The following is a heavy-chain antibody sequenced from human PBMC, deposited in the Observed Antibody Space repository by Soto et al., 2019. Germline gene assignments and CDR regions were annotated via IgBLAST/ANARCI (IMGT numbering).Heavy chain of an antibody. CDR1: GGTFSSYT. Sequence: QVQLVQSGAEVKKPGSSVKVSCKASGGTFSSYTISWVRQAPGQGLEWMGRIIPILGIANYAQKFQGRVRITADKSTSPAYMELSSLRSEDTAVYYCASLTLAYCGGDGYHDYWGQGTLVTVSS. CDR3: ASLTLAYCGGDGYHDY. CDR2: IIPILGIA. J-gene: IGHJ4*02. V-gene: IGHV1-69*02. D-gene: IGHD2-21*02.